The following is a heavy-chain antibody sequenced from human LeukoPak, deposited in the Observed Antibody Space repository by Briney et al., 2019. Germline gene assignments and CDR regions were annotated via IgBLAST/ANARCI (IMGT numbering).Heavy chain of an antibody. CDR3: AREANSPTARYWYFDL. Sequence: PSETLSLTCTVSGGSFSSYYWSWMRQSPGKGLEWIGYVYYSGSTNYNPALKSRVTISLDTSENQFSLKLSSVTAADTAVYYRAREANSPTARYWYFDLWGRGTQVTVSS. J-gene: IGHJ2*01. CDR1: GGSFSSYY. V-gene: IGHV4-59*01. D-gene: IGHD2-21*01. CDR2: VYYSGST.